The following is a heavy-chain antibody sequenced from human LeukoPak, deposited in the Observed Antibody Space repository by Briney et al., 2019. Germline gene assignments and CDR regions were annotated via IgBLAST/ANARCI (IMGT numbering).Heavy chain of an antibody. D-gene: IGHD4-23*01. Sequence: SETLSLTCTVSGGSISSSSYYWGWIRQPPGKGLEWIGSIYYSGSTYYNPSLKSRVTISVDTSKNQFSLKLSSVTAADTAVYYRARHGRETTVVTTDDAFDIWGQGTMVTVSS. CDR1: GGSISSSSYY. V-gene: IGHV4-39*01. CDR2: IYYSGST. J-gene: IGHJ3*02. CDR3: ARHGRETTVVTTDDAFDI.